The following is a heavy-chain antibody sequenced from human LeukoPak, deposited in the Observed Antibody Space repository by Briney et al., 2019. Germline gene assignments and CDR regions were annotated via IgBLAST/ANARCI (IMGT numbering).Heavy chain of an antibody. CDR3: ARLYYYDSSGYSSAFDI. J-gene: IGHJ3*02. Sequence: SETLSLTCADSGYSISSGYYWGWIRQPPGKGLEWIGSIYHSGSTYYNPSLKSRVTISVDTSKNQFSLKLSSVTAADTAVYYCARLYYYDSSGYSSAFDIWGQGTMVTVSS. V-gene: IGHV4-38-2*01. CDR1: GYSISSGYY. D-gene: IGHD3-22*01. CDR2: IYHSGST.